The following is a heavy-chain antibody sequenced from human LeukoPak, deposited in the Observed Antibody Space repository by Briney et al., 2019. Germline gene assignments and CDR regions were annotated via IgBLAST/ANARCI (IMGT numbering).Heavy chain of an antibody. J-gene: IGHJ5*02. Sequence: ASVKVSCKASGYTFTGYYMHWVRQAPGQGLEWMGWINPNSGGTNYAQKFQGRVTMTRDTSISTAYMELSRLRSDDTAVYYCARDHRPARGVNWFDPWGQGTLVTVSP. V-gene: IGHV1-2*02. CDR1: GYTFTGYY. CDR2: INPNSGGT. CDR3: ARDHRPARGVNWFDP. D-gene: IGHD3-10*01.